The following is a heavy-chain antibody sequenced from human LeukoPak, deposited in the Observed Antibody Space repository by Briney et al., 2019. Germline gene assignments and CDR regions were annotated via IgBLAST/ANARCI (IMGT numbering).Heavy chain of an antibody. CDR3: ARVRYFDWFLDY. V-gene: IGHV3-11*01. CDR1: GFTFGDYY. Sequence: GGSLRLSCAASGFTFGDYYMSWIRQAPGKGLEWVSYISSSGSTIYYADSVKGRFTISRDNAKNSLYLQMNSLRAEDTAVYYCARVRYFDWFLDYWGQGTLVTVSS. D-gene: IGHD3-9*01. CDR2: ISSSGSTI. J-gene: IGHJ4*02.